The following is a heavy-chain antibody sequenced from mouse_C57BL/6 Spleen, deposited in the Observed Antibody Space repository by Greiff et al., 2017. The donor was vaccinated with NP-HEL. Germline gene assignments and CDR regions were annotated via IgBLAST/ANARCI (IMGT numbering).Heavy chain of an antibody. Sequence: EVKLMESGGGLVKPGGSLKLSCAASGFTFSDYGMHWVRQAPEKGLEWVAYISSGSSTISYADTVKGRFTISRDNAKNTLFLQMTSLRSEDTAMYYCARPIYYYGQFAYWGQGTLVTVSA. D-gene: IGHD1-1*01. CDR1: GFTFSDYG. V-gene: IGHV5-17*01. CDR2: ISSGSSTI. J-gene: IGHJ3*01. CDR3: ARPIYYYGQFAY.